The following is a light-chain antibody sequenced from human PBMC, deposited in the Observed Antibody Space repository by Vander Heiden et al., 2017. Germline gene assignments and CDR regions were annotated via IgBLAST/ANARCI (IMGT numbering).Light chain of an antibody. CDR1: SSDVGGYNY. Sequence: QSPLTQPASVSGSPGQSITVSCTGTSSDVGGYNYVSWYQQHPGKAPKLMIYDVTNRPSGVSNRFSGSKSGNTAALTISGLQAEDEADYYCSSYRTSGTLVFGGGTKLTVL. J-gene: IGLJ3*02. CDR2: DVT. V-gene: IGLV2-14*03. CDR3: SSYRTSGTLV.